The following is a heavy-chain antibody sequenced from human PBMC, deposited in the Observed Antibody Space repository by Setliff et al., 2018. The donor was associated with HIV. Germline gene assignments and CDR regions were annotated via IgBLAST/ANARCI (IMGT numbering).Heavy chain of an antibody. CDR2: INHSGST. V-gene: IGHV4-34*01. CDR3: ERGIGIFGVVYYYYYMDV. CDR1: GGSFSDYS. Sequence: SETLSLTCAVYGGSFSDYSWNWVRQPPGKGLEWIGEINHSGSTNYNPSLKSRVTISADTSKKQFSLNVTSVTAADTDVYYCERGIGIFGVVYYYYYMDVWGKGTTVTVSS. D-gene: IGHD3-3*01. J-gene: IGHJ6*03.